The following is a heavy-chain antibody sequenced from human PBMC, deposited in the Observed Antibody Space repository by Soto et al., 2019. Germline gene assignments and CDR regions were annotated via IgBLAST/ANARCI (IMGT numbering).Heavy chain of an antibody. CDR1: GGSFSDYS. CDR2: INHSGSA. J-gene: IGHJ4*02. D-gene: IGHD3-10*01. V-gene: IGHV4-34*01. Sequence: QVQLQQWGAGLLKPSETLSLTCAVYGGSFSDYSWTWIRQPPGKALEWIGQINHSGSANYNPSLRSRVIISIETPKHQFSLELTSVTAADTAVYYCARGLFSGDAYSGGWYYFDYWGQGTLVTVSS. CDR3: ARGLFSGDAYSGGWYYFDY.